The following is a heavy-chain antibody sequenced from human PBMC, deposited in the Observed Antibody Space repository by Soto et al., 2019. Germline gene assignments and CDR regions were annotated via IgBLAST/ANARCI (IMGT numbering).Heavy chain of an antibody. Sequence: PVGSLRLSCAASGFTFSGSAMHWVRQASGKGLEWVGRIRSKANSYATAYAASVKGRFTISRDDSKNTAYLQMNSLKTEDTAVYYCTRQSNSGSPRPYDYWGQGTLVTVSS. D-gene: IGHD1-26*01. CDR3: TRQSNSGSPRPYDY. CDR2: IRSKANSYAT. J-gene: IGHJ4*02. CDR1: GFTFSGSA. V-gene: IGHV3-73*01.